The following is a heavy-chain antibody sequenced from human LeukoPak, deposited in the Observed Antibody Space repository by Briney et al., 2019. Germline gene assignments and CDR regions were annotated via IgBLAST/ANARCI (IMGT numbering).Heavy chain of an antibody. V-gene: IGHV1-69*05. CDR3: ARDRDNWNDSSSDY. CDR1: GRTFSSYA. CDR2: IIPIFGTA. D-gene: IGHD1-20*01. J-gene: IGHJ4*02. Sequence: GASEKVSCKASGRTFSSYAISWVRQAPGQGLEWRGRIIPIFGTANYAQKFQGSVTITTDESTSTAYMPLSIQRSEDTAVYYCARDRDNWNDSSSDYCGQGTLVTVSS.